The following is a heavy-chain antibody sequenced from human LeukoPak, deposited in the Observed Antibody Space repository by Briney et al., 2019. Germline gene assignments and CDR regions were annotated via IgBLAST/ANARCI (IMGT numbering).Heavy chain of an antibody. CDR1: GGSFSGYY. CDR2: INHSGST. V-gene: IGHV4-34*01. D-gene: IGHD2-15*01. J-gene: IGHJ5*02. CDR3: ARASCGGGTCYDSRGWFDP. Sequence: PSETLSLTCAVYGGSFSGYYWSWIRQPPGKGLEWIGEINHSGSTNYNTSLKSRVTISVDTSKNQFSLKLRSVTAADTAVYYCARASCGGGTCYDSRGWFDPWGQGTLVTVSS.